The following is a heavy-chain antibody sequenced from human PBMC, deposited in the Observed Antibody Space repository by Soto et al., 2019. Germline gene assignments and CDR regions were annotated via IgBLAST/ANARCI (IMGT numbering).Heavy chain of an antibody. V-gene: IGHV4-34*01. CDR2: INHSGST. Sequence: SETLSLTCAVYGGSFSGYYWSWIRQPPGKGLEWIGEINHSGSTNYNPSLKSRVTISVDTSKNQFSLKLSSVTAADTAVYYCARRLLRIPLTWSAPWGQGTLVTVSS. CDR3: ARRLLRIPLTWSAP. J-gene: IGHJ5*02. D-gene: IGHD6-25*01. CDR1: GGSFSGYY.